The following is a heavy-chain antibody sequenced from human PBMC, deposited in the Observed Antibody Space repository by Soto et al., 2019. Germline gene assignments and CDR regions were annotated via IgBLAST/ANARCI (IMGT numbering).Heavy chain of an antibody. J-gene: IGHJ4*02. Sequence: SETLSLTCAVSGGSISSGGYYWSWIRQHLGKGLEWIGYIYYSGTTYYNPSLKSRVTISVDTSKNQFSLKLTSVTAADTAVYYCARDKITGLFDYWGQGTLVTVSS. CDR3: ARDKITGLFDY. D-gene: IGHD2-8*02. V-gene: IGHV4-31*11. CDR2: IYYSGTT. CDR1: GGSISSGGYY.